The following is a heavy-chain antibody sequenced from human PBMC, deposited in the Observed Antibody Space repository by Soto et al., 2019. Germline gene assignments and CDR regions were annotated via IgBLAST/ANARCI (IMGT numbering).Heavy chain of an antibody. D-gene: IGHD2-8*01. CDR1: GFTFSSYA. V-gene: IGHV3-30*04. CDR3: VRDPRSIQLMVSGKEWHYYDMDV. J-gene: IGHJ6*02. Sequence: QVQLVESGGGVVQPGRSLRLSCAASGFTFSSYAMHWVRQAPGKGLEWVAVISYDGSNKYYADSVKGRFTISRDNSENTAYLEMDSLRVEYTAEYYCVRDPRSIQLMVSGKEWHYYDMDVWGQGTTVTVSS. CDR2: ISYDGSNK.